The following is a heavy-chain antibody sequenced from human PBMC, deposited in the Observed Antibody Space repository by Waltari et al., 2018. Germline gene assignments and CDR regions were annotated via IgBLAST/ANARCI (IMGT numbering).Heavy chain of an antibody. CDR3: ARFGRSGYWPFDY. CDR2: IYYSGTT. J-gene: IGHJ4*02. V-gene: IGHV4-59*01. CDR1: SGSISDYY. D-gene: IGHD3-3*01. Sequence: QVQLQESGPGLVTPSETLSLTCTVSSGSISDYYWSWIRQPPGKGLEWIVFIYYSGTTDCNPSLKSVVTMSVDTSNNQFSLRLRSVTAADTAVYYCARFGRSGYWPFDYWGQGTLVTVSS.